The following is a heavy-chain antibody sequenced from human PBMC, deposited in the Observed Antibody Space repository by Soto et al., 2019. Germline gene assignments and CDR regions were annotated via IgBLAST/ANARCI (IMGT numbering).Heavy chain of an antibody. J-gene: IGHJ4*02. CDR3: ARAIGSSEY. CDR1: GGSINNHY. CDR2: IYYTGST. V-gene: IGHV4-59*11. Sequence: PSETLSLTCTVSGGSINNHYWSWIRQPPGKGLEWIGYIYYTGSTNYNPSLKSRVTMSVDTSKNQFSLNLTSLTAADTAIYYCARAIGSSEYWGRGTLVT. D-gene: IGHD2-2*01.